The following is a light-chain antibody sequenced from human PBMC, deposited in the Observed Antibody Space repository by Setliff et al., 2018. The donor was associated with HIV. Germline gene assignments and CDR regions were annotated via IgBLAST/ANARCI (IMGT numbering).Light chain of an antibody. J-gene: IGLJ1*01. CDR2: DVI. CDR1: SSDVGAYNF. CDR3: SSFTTSSKFL. V-gene: IGLV2-14*03. Sequence: QSALAQPASVSESPGQSITISCTGTSSDVGAYNFVSWYQQHPGKAPKLIIYDVIDRPSGVSHRFSGSKSGNPASLTISGLRPEDEADYYCSSFTTSSKFLFGSGTKVTVL.